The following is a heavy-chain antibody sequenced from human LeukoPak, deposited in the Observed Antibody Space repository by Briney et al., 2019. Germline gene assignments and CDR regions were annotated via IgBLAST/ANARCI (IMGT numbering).Heavy chain of an antibody. D-gene: IGHD2-2*02. CDR1: GYTFTSYG. V-gene: IGHV1-18*01. Sequence: GASVKVSCKASGYTFTSYGIGWVRQAPGQGLEWMGWISAYDGNTNYAQKLQGRVTMTTDTSTSTAYMELRSLRSDDTAVYYCARGFLYLLYYYMDVWGIGTTVTVSS. CDR3: ARGFLYLLYYYMDV. J-gene: IGHJ6*03. CDR2: ISAYDGNT.